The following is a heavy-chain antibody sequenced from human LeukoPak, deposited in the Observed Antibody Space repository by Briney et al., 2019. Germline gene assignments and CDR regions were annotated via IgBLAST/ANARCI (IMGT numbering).Heavy chain of an antibody. D-gene: IGHD6-6*01. V-gene: IGHV1-2*02. CDR3: ATNLIARPANY. J-gene: IGHJ4*02. Sequence: ASVKVSCKASGYTSTGYYMHWVRQAPGQGLEWMRWINPNSGGTNYAQKFQGRVTMTRDTSISTAYMELSRLRSDDTAVYYCATNLIARPANYWGQGTLVTVSS. CDR1: GYTSTGYY. CDR2: INPNSGGT.